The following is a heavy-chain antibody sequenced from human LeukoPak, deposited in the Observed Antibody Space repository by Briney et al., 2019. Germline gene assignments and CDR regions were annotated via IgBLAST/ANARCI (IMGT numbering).Heavy chain of an antibody. CDR2: TAYRSKWST. CDR3: ARNSVAMDV. CDR1: GDSVSNNNIA. J-gene: IGHJ6*02. V-gene: IGHV6-1*01. D-gene: IGHD4-23*01. Sequence: SQTLSLTCAISGDSVSNNNIAWNWIRWRPSRGLEWLGRTAYRSKWSTDYALSVRGRISINPDTSKNQISLQLNSVTPEDTAVYYCARNSVAMDVWGQGTTVTVSS.